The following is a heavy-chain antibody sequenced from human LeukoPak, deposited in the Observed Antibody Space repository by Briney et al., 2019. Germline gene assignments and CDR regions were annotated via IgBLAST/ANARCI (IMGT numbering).Heavy chain of an antibody. CDR2: ISGSSSYI. V-gene: IGHV3-21*01. Sequence: GGSLRLSCAASGFTFSRYNMNWVRQAPGKGLEWVSSISGSSSYIYYADSVKGRFTISRDNAKNSLYLQVNSLRAEDTAVYFCARGISNVAGRENFDYWGQGTLVTVSS. J-gene: IGHJ4*02. D-gene: IGHD6-19*01. CDR3: ARGISNVAGRENFDY. CDR1: GFTFSRYN.